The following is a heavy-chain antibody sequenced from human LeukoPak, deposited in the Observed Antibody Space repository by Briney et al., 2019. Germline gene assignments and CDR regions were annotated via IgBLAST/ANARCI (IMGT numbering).Heavy chain of an antibody. D-gene: IGHD1-26*01. Sequence: ASVKVSCKASGYTFTGYYMHWVRQAPGQGLEWMGWINPNSGGTNYAQKFQGWVTMTRDTSISTAYMELSRLRSDDTAVYYCARVSGTDQILFDYWGQGTLVTVSS. J-gene: IGHJ4*02. CDR1: GYTFTGYY. CDR3: ARVSGTDQILFDY. CDR2: INPNSGGT. V-gene: IGHV1-2*04.